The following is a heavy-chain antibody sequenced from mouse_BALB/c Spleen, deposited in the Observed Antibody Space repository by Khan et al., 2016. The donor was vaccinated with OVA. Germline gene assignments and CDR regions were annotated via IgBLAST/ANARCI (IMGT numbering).Heavy chain of an antibody. CDR3: ARVYGGDFDY. CDR2: IIYSGNT. V-gene: IGHV3-2*02. J-gene: IGHJ2*01. Sequence: EVKLEVSGPGLVKPSQSLSLTCTVTGYSITSDYAWNWLRQFPGNKLEWMGFIIYSGNTNYNPSLKSRISITRDTTNNQCFLQLNSVTIEDTATYYGARVYGGDFDYWGQGTTLTVSS. CDR1: GYSITSDYA. D-gene: IGHD1-1*01.